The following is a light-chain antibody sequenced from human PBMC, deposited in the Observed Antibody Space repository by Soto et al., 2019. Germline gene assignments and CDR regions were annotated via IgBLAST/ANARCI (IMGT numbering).Light chain of an antibody. J-gene: IGKJ1*01. Sequence: ERVMTQSPATLSVSPGERVTLSCRASQSVSSNLAWYQQKPGQAPRLLIYGSSTRATGIPARFSGSGSGTEFTLTINSLQSEDVAVYYCQQYYNWPPWTFGQGTKVEI. CDR1: QSVSSN. CDR2: GSS. V-gene: IGKV3-15*01. CDR3: QQYYNWPPWT.